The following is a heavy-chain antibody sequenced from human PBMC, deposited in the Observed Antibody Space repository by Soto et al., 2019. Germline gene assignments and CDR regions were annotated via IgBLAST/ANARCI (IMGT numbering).Heavy chain of an antibody. CDR1: GFTFSSYG. J-gene: IGHJ6*02. D-gene: IGHD2-2*01. CDR3: ARGSRVLPYCSSTSCYRYGDYGMDV. V-gene: IGHV3-33*01. Sequence: QVQLVESGGGVVQPGRSLRLSCAASGFTFSSYGMHWVRQAPGKGLEWVAVIWYDGSNKYYADSVKGRFTISRDNSKNTLYLQMNSLRAEDTAVYYCARGSRVLPYCSSTSCYRYGDYGMDVWGQGTTVTVSS. CDR2: IWYDGSNK.